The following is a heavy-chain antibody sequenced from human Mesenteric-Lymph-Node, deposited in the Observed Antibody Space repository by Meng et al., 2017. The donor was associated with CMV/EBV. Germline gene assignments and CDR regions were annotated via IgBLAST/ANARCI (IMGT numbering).Heavy chain of an antibody. CDR3: ARTDYYDGRGYKVRGAFDI. J-gene: IGHJ3*02. Sequence: GESLKISCAASGFTFSNYGMHWVRQAPGKGLEWVAVIRYDGSNKYYADSVKGRFTISRDNSKKTLYLEMNSLRADDTALYYCARTDYYDGRGYKVRGAFDIWGQGTKVTVSS. D-gene: IGHD3-22*01. CDR1: GFTFSNYG. V-gene: IGHV3-33*01. CDR2: IRYDGSNK.